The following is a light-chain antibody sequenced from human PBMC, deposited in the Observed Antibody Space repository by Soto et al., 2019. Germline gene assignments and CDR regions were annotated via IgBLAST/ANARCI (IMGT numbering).Light chain of an antibody. V-gene: IGKV1-5*01. CDR3: QQYNSYQIT. J-gene: IGKJ5*01. CDR2: DAS. Sequence: DIQMTQSHSTLSASVGDRVTITCRASQSISSWLAWYQQKPGKAPKLLIYDASSLESGVPSRFSGSGSGTEFTLTISSLQPDDFATYYCQQYNSYQITFGQGTRLEIK. CDR1: QSISSW.